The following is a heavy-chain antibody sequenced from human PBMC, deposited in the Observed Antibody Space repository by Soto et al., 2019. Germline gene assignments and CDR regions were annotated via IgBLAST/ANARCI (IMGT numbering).Heavy chain of an antibody. CDR3: ARDQYYDFWSGYSKNRSNSNYGMDV. V-gene: IGHV3-30-3*01. D-gene: IGHD3-3*01. J-gene: IGHJ6*02. Sequence: GGSLRLSCAASGFTFSSYAMHWVRQAPGKGLEWVAVISYDGSNKYYADSVKGRFTISRDNSKNTLYLQMNSLRAEDTAVYYCARDQYYDFWSGYSKNRSNSNYGMDVWGQGTTVTVSS. CDR2: ISYDGSNK. CDR1: GFTFSSYA.